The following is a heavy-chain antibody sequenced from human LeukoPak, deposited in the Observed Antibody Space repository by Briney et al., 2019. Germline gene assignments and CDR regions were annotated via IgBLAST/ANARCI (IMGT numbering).Heavy chain of an antibody. J-gene: IGHJ4*02. CDR3: AKANWVSNADAVW. CDR1: GFTFSSYA. D-gene: IGHD1-1*01. V-gene: IGHV3-23*01. CDR2: ISGSGGST. Sequence: GGSLRLSCAASGFTFSSYAMSWVRQAPGKGLEWVSAISGSGGSTYYADSVKGRFTLSGDDSRNTVYLQLNNLRVEDTAIYYCAKANWVSNADAVWWGQGTQVTVSS.